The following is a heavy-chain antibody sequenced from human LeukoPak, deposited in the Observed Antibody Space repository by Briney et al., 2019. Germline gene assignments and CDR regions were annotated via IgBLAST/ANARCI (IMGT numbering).Heavy chain of an antibody. CDR3: ARADRTGTTSSGMDV. J-gene: IGHJ6*02. D-gene: IGHD1-7*01. V-gene: IGHV4-34*01. CDR1: GGSFSGYY. CDR2: INHSGST. Sequence: SETLSLTCAVYGGSFSGYYWSWIRQPPGKGLEWIGEINHSGSTNYNPSLKSRVTISVDTSKNQFSLKLSSVTAADTAVYYCARADRTGTTSSGMDVWGQGTTVTVSS.